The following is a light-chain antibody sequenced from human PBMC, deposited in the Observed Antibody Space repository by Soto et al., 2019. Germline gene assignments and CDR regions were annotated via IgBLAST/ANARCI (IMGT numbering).Light chain of an antibody. V-gene: IGKV3D-15*01. Sequence: EIVLTQFPATLSLSPGERATLYCRAGQRFSNTLAWYQQIPGQAPRLLIYGASNRAAGIPARFSGSGSGTDFTLTISSLQSEDFAVYYCQQYNNWPLWTFGQGNKVDIK. CDR3: QQYNNWPLWT. CDR1: QRFSNT. CDR2: GAS. J-gene: IGKJ1*01.